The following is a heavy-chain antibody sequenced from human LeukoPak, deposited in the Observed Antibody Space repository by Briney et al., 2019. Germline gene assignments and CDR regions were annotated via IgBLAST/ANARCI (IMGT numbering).Heavy chain of an antibody. Sequence: GGSLRLSCAASGFTFSSYVMHWVRQAPGKGLEWVAVIWYDGSNKYYADSVKGRFTISRDNSKNTLYLQMNSLRAEDTAVYYCARDRGYSYGFDYWGQGTLVTVSS. CDR3: ARDRGYSYGFDY. V-gene: IGHV3-33*01. D-gene: IGHD5-18*01. J-gene: IGHJ4*02. CDR2: IWYDGSNK. CDR1: GFTFSSYV.